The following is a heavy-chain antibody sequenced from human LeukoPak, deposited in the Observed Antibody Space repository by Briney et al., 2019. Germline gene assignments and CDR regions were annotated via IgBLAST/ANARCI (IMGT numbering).Heavy chain of an antibody. J-gene: IGHJ5*02. CDR1: GFTFSSYA. D-gene: IGHD3-10*01. Sequence: GSLRLSCAASGFTFSSYAMSWVRQAPGKGLEWIGEINHSGSTNYNPSLKSRVTISVDTSKNQFSLKLSSVTAADTAVYYCARGYYGSGSYHWFDPWGQGTLVTVSS. V-gene: IGHV4-34*01. CDR3: ARGYYGSGSYHWFDP. CDR2: INHSGST.